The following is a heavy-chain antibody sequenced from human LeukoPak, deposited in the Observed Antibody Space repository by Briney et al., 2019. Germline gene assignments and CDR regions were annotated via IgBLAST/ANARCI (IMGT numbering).Heavy chain of an antibody. CDR2: ISWNSGSI. J-gene: IGHJ4*02. V-gene: IGHV3-9*01. CDR3: AKATRGDTAMVNGY. D-gene: IGHD5-18*01. CDR1: GFTFDDYA. Sequence: GGSLRLSCAASGFTFDDYAMHWVRQAPGKGLEWVSGISWNSGSIGYADSVKGRFTISRDNAKNSLYLQMNSLRAEDTAVYYCAKATRGDTAMVNGYWGQGTLVTVSS.